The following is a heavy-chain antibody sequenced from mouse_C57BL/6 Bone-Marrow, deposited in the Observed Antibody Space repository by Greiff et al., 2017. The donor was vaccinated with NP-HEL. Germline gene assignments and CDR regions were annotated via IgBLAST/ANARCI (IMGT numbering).Heavy chain of an antibody. V-gene: IGHV3-8*01. J-gene: IGHJ4*01. D-gene: IGHD1-1*01. CDR1: GYSITSDY. Sequence: EVQGVESGPGLAKPSQTLSLTCSVTGYSITSDYWNWIRKFPGNKLEYMGYISYSGSTYYNPSLKSRISITRDTSKNQYYLQLNSVTTEDTATYYCARVHYYGSSFYAMDYWGQGTSVTVSS. CDR2: ISYSGST. CDR3: ARVHYYGSSFYAMDY.